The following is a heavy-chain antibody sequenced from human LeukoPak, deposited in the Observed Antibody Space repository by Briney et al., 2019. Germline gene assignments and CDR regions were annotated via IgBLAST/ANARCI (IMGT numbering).Heavy chain of an antibody. D-gene: IGHD3-10*01. CDR1: GGSISSGGYY. CDR2: IYYSGST. CDR3: ARDYNKAAIGAFDI. Sequence: PSETLSLTCTVSGGSISSGGYYWSWIRQHPGKGLEWIGYIYYSGSTYYNPSLKSRVTISVDTSKNQFSLKLSSVTAADTAVYYCARDYNKAAIGAFDIWGQGTMVTVSS. J-gene: IGHJ3*02. V-gene: IGHV4-31*03.